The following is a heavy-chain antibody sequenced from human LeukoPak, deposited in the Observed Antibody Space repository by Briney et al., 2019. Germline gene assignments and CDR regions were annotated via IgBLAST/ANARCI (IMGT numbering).Heavy chain of an antibody. V-gene: IGHV3-30*04. CDR3: AKDGAALSLNWFDP. CDR1: GFTFSSYA. Sequence: GGSLRLSCAASGFTFSSYAMHWVRQAPGKGLEWVAVISYDGSNKYYADSVKGRFTISKDNSKNTLYLQMNSLRAEDTAVYYCAKDGAALSLNWFDPWGQGTLVTVSS. CDR2: ISYDGSNK. D-gene: IGHD6-13*01. J-gene: IGHJ5*02.